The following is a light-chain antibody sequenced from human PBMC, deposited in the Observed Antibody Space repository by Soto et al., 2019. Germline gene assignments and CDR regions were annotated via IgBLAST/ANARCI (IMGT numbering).Light chain of an antibody. CDR3: GAWEGSLSTGV. J-gene: IGLJ3*02. Sequence: QSVLTQPPSVSAAPGQKVTISCSGSSSNIGNHFVSWYQQVPGTAPTLLIYDDDKRPSGIPDRFSGSNSGTSATLGITGLQSGDEADYYCGAWEGSLSTGVFGGGTKLTVL. V-gene: IGLV1-51*01. CDR1: SSNIGNHF. CDR2: DDD.